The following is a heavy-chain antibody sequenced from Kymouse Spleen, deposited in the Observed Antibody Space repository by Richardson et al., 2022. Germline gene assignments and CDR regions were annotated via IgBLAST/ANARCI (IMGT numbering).Heavy chain of an antibody. D-gene: IGHD2-8*01. CDR1: GGSFSGYY. CDR3: AREDIVLMVYAIRYGSGSYLFDY. J-gene: IGHJ4*02. CDR2: INHSGST. Sequence: QVQLQQWGAGLLKPSETLSLTCAVYGGSFSGYYWSWIRQPPGKGLEWIGEINHSGSTNYNPSLKSRVTISVDTSKNQFSLKLSSVTAADTAVYYCAREDIVLMVYAIRYGSGSYLFDYWGQGTLVTVSS. V-gene: IGHV4-34*01.